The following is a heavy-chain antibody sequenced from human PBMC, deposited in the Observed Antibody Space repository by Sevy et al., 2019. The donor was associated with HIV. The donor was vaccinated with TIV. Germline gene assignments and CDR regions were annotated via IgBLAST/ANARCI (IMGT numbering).Heavy chain of an antibody. V-gene: IGHV3-20*04. Sequence: GGSLRLSCAASGFTFDDYGMSWVRQAPGKGLEWVSGINWNGGSTGYADSVKGRFTISRDNAKNSLYLQMNSLRAEDTAVYYCARDPDYYGSGSPYYYYYYGMDVWGQGTTVTVSS. CDR2: INWNGGST. CDR1: GFTFDDYG. CDR3: ARDPDYYGSGSPYYYYYYGMDV. J-gene: IGHJ6*02. D-gene: IGHD3-10*01.